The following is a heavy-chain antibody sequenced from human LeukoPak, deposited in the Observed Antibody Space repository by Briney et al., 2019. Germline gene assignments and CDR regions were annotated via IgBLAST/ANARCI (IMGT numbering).Heavy chain of an antibody. Sequence: GGSLRLSCAASGFTFDDYAMHWVRQAPGKGLEWVSGISWNSGSIGYADSVKGRFTISRDNAKNSLYLQMNSLRAEDTALYYCANACGYSCGGEHDAFDIWGQGTMVTVSS. V-gene: IGHV3-9*01. CDR3: ANACGYSCGGEHDAFDI. CDR1: GFTFDDYA. J-gene: IGHJ3*02. CDR2: ISWNSGSI. D-gene: IGHD5-18*01.